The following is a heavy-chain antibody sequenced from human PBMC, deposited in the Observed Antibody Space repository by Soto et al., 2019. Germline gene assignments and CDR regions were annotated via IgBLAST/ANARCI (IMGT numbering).Heavy chain of an antibody. D-gene: IGHD1-1*01. CDR3: GAQAYVAKWYNFET. J-gene: IGHJ4*02. CDR1: GASISSSSSY. CDR2: IYYIGNT. V-gene: IGHV4-39*02. Sequence: LQLQESGPGLVKASETLSLTCAVSGASISSSSSYWGWIRKPPGKGQEWMGNIYYIGNTYYNPSLKSRVAISIHSSKTRFSLKLNSVTTAVTAVYYCGAQAYVAKWYNFETWGQGTLVNVSS.